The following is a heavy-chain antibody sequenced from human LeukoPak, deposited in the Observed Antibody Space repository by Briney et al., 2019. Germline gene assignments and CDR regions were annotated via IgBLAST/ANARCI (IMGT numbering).Heavy chain of an antibody. CDR2: IYSGGST. Sequence: GGSLRLSCAASGFTVSSNYMSWVRQAPGKGLEWVSVIYSGGSTYYADSVKGRFTISRDNSKNTLYLQMNSLRAEDTAVYYCARGIDSSGYYIDQWGQGTLVTVSP. D-gene: IGHD3-22*01. V-gene: IGHV3-53*01. CDR3: ARGIDSSGYYIDQ. CDR1: GFTVSSNY. J-gene: IGHJ4*02.